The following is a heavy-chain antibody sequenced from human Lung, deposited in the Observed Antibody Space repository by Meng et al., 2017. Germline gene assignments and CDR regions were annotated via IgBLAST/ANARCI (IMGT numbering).Heavy chain of an antibody. J-gene: IGHJ4*02. D-gene: IGHD4-11*01. Sequence: VQLQQGGAVLLQPSQPLSLTCVCSGGSFSDYYWSCIRPPPGKGLEWIGKNNHSGSTNYNPSLESRATISVDTSQNNLSLKLSSVTAADSAVYYCARGPTTMAHDFDYWGQGTLVTVSS. CDR2: NNHSGST. CDR3: ARGPTTMAHDFDY. CDR1: GGSFSDYY. V-gene: IGHV4-34*01.